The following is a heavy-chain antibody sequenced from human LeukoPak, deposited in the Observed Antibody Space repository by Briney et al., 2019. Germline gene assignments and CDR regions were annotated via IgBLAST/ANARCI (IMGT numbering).Heavy chain of an antibody. Sequence: GGSPRLSCAASGVTPSRYGMQWVRDARGRGREWGAVISYDGSNKYYTDSVRGRFTISRDNSKNTLYLQMNSLRAEDTAVYSCARRVATVGDYFDYWGQGTLVTVSS. CDR3: ARRVATVGDYFDY. CDR2: ISYDGSNK. D-gene: IGHD5-12*01. CDR1: GVTPSRYG. J-gene: IGHJ4*02. V-gene: IGHV3-30*03.